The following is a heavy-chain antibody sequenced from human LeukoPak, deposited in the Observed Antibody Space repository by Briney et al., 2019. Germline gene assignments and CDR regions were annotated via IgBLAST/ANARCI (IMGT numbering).Heavy chain of an antibody. CDR3: ARDLGGDQLGLLAY. V-gene: IGHV3-21*01. Sequence: GGSLRLSCAASGFTFSSYSMNWVRQAPGKGLEWVSSISSSSSYIYYADSVKGRFTISRDNAKNSLYLQMNSLRAEDTAVYYCARDLGGDQLGLLAYWGQGTLVTVSS. D-gene: IGHD1-7*01. J-gene: IGHJ4*02. CDR1: GFTFSSYS. CDR2: ISSSSSYI.